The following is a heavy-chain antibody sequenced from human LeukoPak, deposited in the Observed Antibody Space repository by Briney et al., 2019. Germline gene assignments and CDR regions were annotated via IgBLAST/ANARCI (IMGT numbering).Heavy chain of an antibody. CDR2: IYHSGST. CDR3: ASAAISSDENYYDSSGYYHAFDI. V-gene: IGHV4-4*02. CDR1: GGSISSSNW. J-gene: IGHJ3*02. Sequence: SETLSLTCAVSGGSISSSNWWSWVRQPPGKGLEWIGEIYHSGSTNYNPSLKSRVTISVDKSKNQFSLKLSSVTAADTAVYYCASAAISSDENYYDSSGYYHAFDIWGQGTMVTVSS. D-gene: IGHD3-22*01.